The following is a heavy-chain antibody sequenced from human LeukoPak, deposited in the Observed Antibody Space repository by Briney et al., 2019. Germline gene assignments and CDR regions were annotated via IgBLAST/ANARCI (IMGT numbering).Heavy chain of an antibody. D-gene: IGHD5-18*01. CDR2: IKRDGGET. CDR3: ARGFRDTAMFLDY. J-gene: IGHJ4*02. Sequence: GGSLRLSCAASGFTFSNYWMSWVRQAPGKGLEWVANIKRDGGETYYVDSVKGRFTISRDNSKNSLYLQMNSLRAEDTAVYYCARGFRDTAMFLDYWGQGTLVTVSS. V-gene: IGHV3-7*01. CDR1: GFTFSNYW.